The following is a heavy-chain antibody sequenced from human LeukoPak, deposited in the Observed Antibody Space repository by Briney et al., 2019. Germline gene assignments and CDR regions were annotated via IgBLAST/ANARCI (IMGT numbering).Heavy chain of an antibody. CDR1: GFTFSSYA. CDR3: GSGSNGDY. CDR2: ISYDGSNK. D-gene: IGHD1-26*01. V-gene: IGHV3-30-3*01. J-gene: IGHJ4*02. Sequence: GGSLRLSCAASGFTFSSYAMHWVRQAPGKGLEWVAVISYDGSNKYYADSVKGRFTISRDNSKNTLCLQMNSLRAEDTAVYYCGSGSNGDYWGQGTLVTVSS.